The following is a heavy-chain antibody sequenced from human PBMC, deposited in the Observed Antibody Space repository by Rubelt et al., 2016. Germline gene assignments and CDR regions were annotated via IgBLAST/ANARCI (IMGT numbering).Heavy chain of an antibody. CDR2: ISGSGGST. D-gene: IGHD3-22*01. CDR3: AKVGRLYYDSSGYPPEFDP. CDR1: GFTVSSNY. Sequence: GGSLRLSCAASGFTVSSNYMSWVRQAPGKGLEWVSVISGSGGSTYYADSVKGRFTISRDNSKNTLYLQMNSLRAEDTAVYYCAKVGRLYYDSSGYPPEFDPWGQGSLVTVSS. V-gene: IGHV3-23*01. J-gene: IGHJ5*02.